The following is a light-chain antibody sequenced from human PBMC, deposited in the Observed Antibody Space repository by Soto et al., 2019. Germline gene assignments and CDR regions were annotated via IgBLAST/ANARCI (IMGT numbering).Light chain of an antibody. J-gene: IGLJ1*01. Sequence: QSALTQPASVSGSPGQSITISCTGTGSDIGSYNYVSWYQHHPGKVPKFIIYDVTNRPSGVSDRFSGSKSGNTASLTISGLQAEDEADYYCNSYTSASTYFFGTGTKVTVL. CDR2: DVT. CDR3: NSYTSASTYF. CDR1: GSDIGSYNY. V-gene: IGLV2-14*03.